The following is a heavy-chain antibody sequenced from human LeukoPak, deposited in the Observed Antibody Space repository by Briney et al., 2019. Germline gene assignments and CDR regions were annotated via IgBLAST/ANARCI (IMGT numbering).Heavy chain of an antibody. J-gene: IGHJ3*02. CDR3: AKCSANYYNDAFDI. Sequence: GGSLRLSCAASGFTFDNYAMNWVRQAPGKGLEWVAVIRGGGGVSFYSDSVKGRFTISRDNSKNTLYLQMNSPRAEDTAMYYCAKCSANYYNDAFDIWGRGTMVTVSS. CDR2: IRGGGGVS. CDR1: GFTFDNYA. D-gene: IGHD3-10*02. V-gene: IGHV3-23*01.